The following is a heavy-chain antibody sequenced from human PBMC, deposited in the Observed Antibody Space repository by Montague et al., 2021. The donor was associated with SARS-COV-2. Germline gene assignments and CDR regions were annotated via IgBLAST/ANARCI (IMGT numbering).Heavy chain of an antibody. CDR3: ARGKGRSPDAIDV. V-gene: IGHV4-59*01. D-gene: IGHD2-15*01. Sequence: SETLSLTCTVSGGSISTYYWSWIRQSPGKGLEWIGNIYYSGNPNYNPSXTSRLSMSVDTSKNQFSLELSSVTAADTAVSFCARGKGRSPDAIDVWGQGITVTVSS. J-gene: IGHJ3*01. CDR1: GGSISTYY. CDR2: IYYSGNP.